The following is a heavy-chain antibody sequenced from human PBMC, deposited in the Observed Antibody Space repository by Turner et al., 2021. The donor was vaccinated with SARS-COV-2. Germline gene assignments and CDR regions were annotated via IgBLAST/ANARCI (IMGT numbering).Heavy chain of an antibody. D-gene: IGHD6-13*01. CDR3: AKGEQQHFDY. Sequence: QVQLVESGGGVVQPGRSLRLSCAASGFTFSSYGMHWVRQAPRKGLEWVAVISYDGSNKYYADSVKGRFTISRDNSKNTLYLQMNSLRAEDTAVYYCAKGEQQHFDYWGQGTLVTVSS. CDR1: GFTFSSYG. CDR2: ISYDGSNK. J-gene: IGHJ4*02. V-gene: IGHV3-30*18.